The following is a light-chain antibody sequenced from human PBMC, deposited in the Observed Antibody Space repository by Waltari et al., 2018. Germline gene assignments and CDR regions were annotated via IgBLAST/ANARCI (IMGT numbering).Light chain of an antibody. J-gene: IGKJ2*01. CDR3: QQLNSYLYT. V-gene: IGKV1-9*01. CDR2: AAS. Sequence: IQLTQSPSSLSASVGDIVTITCRARQVISSSLAWYQQKPGKAPKLLIYAASTLQSGVPSRFSGSGSGTDFTLTISSLQPEDFATYYCQQLNSYLYTFGQGTKLEIK. CDR1: QVISSS.